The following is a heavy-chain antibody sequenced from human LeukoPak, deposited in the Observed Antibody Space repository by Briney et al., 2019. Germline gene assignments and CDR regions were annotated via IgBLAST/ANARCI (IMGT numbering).Heavy chain of an antibody. Sequence: SETLSLTCSVSGGSFSSYCWSWIRQPPGKGLELIGYMYDSGSTNYNPSLKSRVTISVDTSKNQFSLRLSSVTAADTAVYYCARHGGSYTFDLWGQGVLVTVSS. D-gene: IGHD1-26*01. CDR3: ARHGGSYTFDL. V-gene: IGHV4-59*01. J-gene: IGHJ4*02. CDR1: GGSFSSYC. CDR2: MYDSGST.